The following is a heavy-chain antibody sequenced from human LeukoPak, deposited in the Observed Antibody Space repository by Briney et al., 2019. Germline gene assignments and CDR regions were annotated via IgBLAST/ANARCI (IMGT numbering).Heavy chain of an antibody. V-gene: IGHV1-2*02. CDR2: MNPNSGDT. CDR3: ARHTACSGWFCNIRFDP. Sequence: GASVKVSCKASGYTFSGFYMHWVRQAPGQGLEWMGWMNPNSGDTKYAPKFQGRVTMTRDMSISTAYMEVNRLTSDDTAVYYCARHTACSGWFCNIRFDPWGQGTLVTVSS. D-gene: IGHD6-19*01. CDR1: GYTFSGFY. J-gene: IGHJ5*02.